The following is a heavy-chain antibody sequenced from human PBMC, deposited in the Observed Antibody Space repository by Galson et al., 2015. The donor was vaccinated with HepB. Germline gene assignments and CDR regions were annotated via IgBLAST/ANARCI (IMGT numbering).Heavy chain of an antibody. CDR3: ARDVKDYYGSGSYFGGRLWFDP. D-gene: IGHD3-10*01. V-gene: IGHV1-46*01. CDR2: INPSGGST. J-gene: IGHJ5*02. Sequence: SVKVSCKASGYTFTSYYMHWVRQAPGQGLEWMGIINPSGGSTSYAQKFQGRVTMTRDTSTSTVYMELSSLRSEDTAVYYCARDVKDYYGSGSYFGGRLWFDPWGQGTLVTVSS. CDR1: GYTFTSYY.